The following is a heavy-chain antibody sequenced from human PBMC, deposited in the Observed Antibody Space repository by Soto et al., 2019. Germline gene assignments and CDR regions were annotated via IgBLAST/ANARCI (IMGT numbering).Heavy chain of an antibody. V-gene: IGHV3-23*01. J-gene: IGHJ5*02. CDR2: IGGRGGNA. CDR3: AKARHSGDFAGSYDS. Sequence: GGSLRLSCAASGFSFIDYAINWVRQVPGRGLEYVAGIGGRGGNAFYADSMEGRFSISRDNSKNTVYLHMHNLRVDDSAMYYCAKARHSGDFAGSYDSWGQGTLVTVSS. CDR1: GFSFIDYA. D-gene: IGHD2-21*02.